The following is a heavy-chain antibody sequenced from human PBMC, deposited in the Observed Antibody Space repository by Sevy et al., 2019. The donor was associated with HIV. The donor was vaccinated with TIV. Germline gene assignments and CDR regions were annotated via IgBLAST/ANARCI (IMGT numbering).Heavy chain of an antibody. Sequence: ASVKVSCKASGGTFSSYAISWVRQAPGQGLEWMGGIIPIFGTANYAQKFQGRVTITADESTSTAYMELSSLRSEDTAAYYCARDSSGSGSFDYWGQGTLVTVSS. V-gene: IGHV1-69*13. D-gene: IGHD3-10*01. CDR2: IIPIFGTA. CDR3: ARDSSGSGSFDY. J-gene: IGHJ4*02. CDR1: GGTFSSYA.